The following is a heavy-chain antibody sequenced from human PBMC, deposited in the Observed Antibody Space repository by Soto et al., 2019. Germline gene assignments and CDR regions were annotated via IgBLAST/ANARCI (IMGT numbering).Heavy chain of an antibody. V-gene: IGHV3-23*01. D-gene: IGHD6-13*01. CDR2: ISGSGGRT. J-gene: IGHJ4*02. Sequence: GSLRLSCAASGFTFNNYAMSWVRQAPGKGLEWVSAISGSGGRTYYADSVKGRFTISRDNFKNTLYLQMNSLRAEDTAVYYCAKRSRVIAAAAHFDYWGQGTLVTVSS. CDR3: AKRSRVIAAAAHFDY. CDR1: GFTFNNYA.